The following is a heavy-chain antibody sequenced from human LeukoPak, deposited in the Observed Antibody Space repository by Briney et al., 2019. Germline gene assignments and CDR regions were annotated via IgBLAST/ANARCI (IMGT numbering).Heavy chain of an antibody. J-gene: IGHJ4*02. V-gene: IGHV4-39*01. CDR3: AKSGGYGLIDY. D-gene: IGHD1-26*01. Sequence: SETLSLTCTVSGASVSGSAYYWGWIRQPPGKGLEGIGNIYSSGSTYYNESLESRVTISIDTSKNQFSLQLNSVSAADTAMYYCAKSGGYGLIDYWGQGPLVTVSS. CDR1: GASVSGSAYY. CDR2: IYSSGST.